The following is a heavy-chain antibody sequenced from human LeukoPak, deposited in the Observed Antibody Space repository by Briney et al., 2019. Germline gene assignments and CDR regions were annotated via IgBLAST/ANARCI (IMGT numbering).Heavy chain of an antibody. Sequence: KPSETLSLTCTVSGGSISSYHWSWIRQPPGKGLEWIGYIYNIGSTNYNPSLESRVTISVDTSKNQFSLELSSVTAADTAVYYCARGALNTWYGMDVWGQGTTVTVSS. CDR1: GGSISSYH. J-gene: IGHJ6*02. V-gene: IGHV4-59*01. CDR3: ARGALNTWYGMDV. D-gene: IGHD3-16*01. CDR2: IYNIGST.